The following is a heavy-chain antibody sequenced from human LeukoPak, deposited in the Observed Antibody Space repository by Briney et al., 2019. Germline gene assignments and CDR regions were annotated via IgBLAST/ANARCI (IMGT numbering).Heavy chain of an antibody. CDR2: IYWDDDK. CDR1: GFSLSTSGVG. D-gene: IGHD3-10*02. V-gene: IGHV2-5*02. Sequence: SGPTLVKPTQTLTLTCTFSGFSLSTSGVGVGWIRQPPGKALEWLALIYWDDDKRYSPSLKSRLTITTDTSKDQVVLTMTNMDPVDTATYYCAHRRSVRGEERYFDYWGQRTLVTVSS. CDR3: AHRRSVRGEERYFDY. J-gene: IGHJ4*02.